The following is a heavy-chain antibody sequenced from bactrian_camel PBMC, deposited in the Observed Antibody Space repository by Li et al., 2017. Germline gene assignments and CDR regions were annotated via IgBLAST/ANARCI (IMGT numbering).Heavy chain of an antibody. Sequence: HVQLVESGGGSVQAGGSLRLSCAASGYTYSSYTYSGKCMAWFRQAPGKERAGVAGIATDGSTNYIDSVKGRFTISKDCAANTLYLQMSNLTAEDTAMYYCAADLDPGCYMGWVRQSYRYWGQGTQVTVS. CDR3: AADLDPGCYMGWVRQSYRY. CDR1: GYTYSSYTYSGKC. D-gene: IGHD5*01. CDR2: IATDGST. V-gene: IGHV3S53*01. J-gene: IGHJ4*01.